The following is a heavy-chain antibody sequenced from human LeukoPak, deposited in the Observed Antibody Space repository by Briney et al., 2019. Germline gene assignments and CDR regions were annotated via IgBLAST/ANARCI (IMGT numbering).Heavy chain of an antibody. Sequence: GRSLRLSCAASGFTFDDYAMHSVPEAPGEGLEWGSGISWNSGSICYADSVKGRFTISRDNAKNSLYLQMNSLRAEDTALYYCAKDGVDYYGSGSYYTYWGQGTLVTVSS. J-gene: IGHJ4*02. CDR3: AKDGVDYYGSGSYYTY. D-gene: IGHD3-10*01. CDR2: ISWNSGSI. CDR1: GFTFDDYA. V-gene: IGHV3-9*01.